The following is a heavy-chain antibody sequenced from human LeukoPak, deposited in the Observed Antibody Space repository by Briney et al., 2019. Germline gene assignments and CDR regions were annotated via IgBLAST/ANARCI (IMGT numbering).Heavy chain of an antibody. D-gene: IGHD6-19*01. CDR1: GFTFSSDA. V-gene: IGHV3-23*01. CDR2: ISSSGGST. J-gene: IGHJ5*02. Sequence: GGSLRLSCAASGFTFSSDAMRWVRQAPGKGLEWVSAISSSGGSTYYADSVRGRFIISRDSSKNTLYLQMNSLRAEDTALYYCARDVDDSSRFDPWGQGTLVTVSS. CDR3: ARDVDDSSRFDP.